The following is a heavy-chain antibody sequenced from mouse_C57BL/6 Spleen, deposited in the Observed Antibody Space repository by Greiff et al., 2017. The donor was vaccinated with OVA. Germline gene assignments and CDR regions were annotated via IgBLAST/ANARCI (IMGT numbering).Heavy chain of an antibody. D-gene: IGHD1-2*01. CDR1: GYTFTSYW. CDR3: ARAGLLRLDY. J-gene: IGHJ2*01. CDR2: IDPSDSYT. Sequence: QVHVKQPGAELVKPGASVKLSCKASGYTFTSYWMQWVKQRPGQGLEWIGEIDPSDSYTNYNQKFKGTATLTVDTSSSTAYMQLSSLTSEDSAVYYCARAGLLRLDYWGQGTTLTVSS. V-gene: IGHV1-50*01.